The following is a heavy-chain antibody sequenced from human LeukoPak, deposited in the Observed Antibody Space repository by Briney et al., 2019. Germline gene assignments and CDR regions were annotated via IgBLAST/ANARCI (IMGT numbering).Heavy chain of an antibody. CDR2: IYYSGST. V-gene: IGHV4-61*01. CDR3: ARDRTGGIN. J-gene: IGHJ4*02. D-gene: IGHD1-14*01. CDR1: GGSVRSGSYY. Sequence: PSETLSLTCTVSGGSVRSGSYYWSWIRQPPGKGLEWIGYIYYSGSTNYNPSLKSRVTISVDTSKNQFSLKLSSVTAADTAVYYCARDRTGGINWGQGTLVTVSS.